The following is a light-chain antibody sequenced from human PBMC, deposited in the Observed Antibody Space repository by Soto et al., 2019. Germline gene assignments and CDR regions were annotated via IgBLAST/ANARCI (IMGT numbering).Light chain of an antibody. CDR1: SSNIGNNY. V-gene: IGLV1-51*01. J-gene: IGLJ2*01. Sequence: QSVLTQPPSVSAAPGQKVNISCSGSSSNIGNNYVSWYQQLPGTAPKLLIYDNNKRPSGIPDRFSGSKSGTSATLGITGLQTGDEADYYCGTWDTRLSAEGVFGGGTKLTVL. CDR2: DNN. CDR3: GTWDTRLSAEGV.